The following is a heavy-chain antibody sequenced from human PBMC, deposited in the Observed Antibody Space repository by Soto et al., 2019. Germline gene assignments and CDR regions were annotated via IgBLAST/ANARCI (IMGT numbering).Heavy chain of an antibody. CDR1: GGPISCFSIHY. V-gene: IGHV4-61*05. Sequence: PSXTLSLTCTVSGGPISCFSIHYCIWFRMPPGKGLEWIGYMSYSGYNPSLKSRVIISMDSSKNQFSLNLTSVTDADTAVYYCATQGFGVLHGLVDVWGQGTTVTVSS. CDR2: MSYSG. J-gene: IGHJ6*02. D-gene: IGHD3-10*01. CDR3: ATQGFGVLHGLVDV.